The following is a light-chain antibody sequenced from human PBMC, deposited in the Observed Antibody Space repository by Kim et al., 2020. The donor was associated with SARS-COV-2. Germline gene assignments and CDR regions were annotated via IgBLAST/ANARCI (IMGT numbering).Light chain of an antibody. Sequence: PGERAALSCRASQSVSSSYLAWYQQKPGQAPRLLIYGASSRATGIPDRFSGSGSGTDFTLTITRLEPDDFAVYYCQQYGTSPLTFGRGTKVDIK. J-gene: IGKJ4*01. V-gene: IGKV3-20*01. CDR2: GAS. CDR1: QSVSSSY. CDR3: QQYGTSPLT.